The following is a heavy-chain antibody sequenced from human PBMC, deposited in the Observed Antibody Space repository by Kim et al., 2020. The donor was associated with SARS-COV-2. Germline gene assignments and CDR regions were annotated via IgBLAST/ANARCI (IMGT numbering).Heavy chain of an antibody. CDR3: ARGPNYSPFDY. Sequence: IYDAHSVGGRFTISRDNDKNSLFLQMNSLRAEDTAVYYCARGPNYSPFDYWGQGTLVTVSS. V-gene: IGHV3-48*03. D-gene: IGHD4-4*01. J-gene: IGHJ4*02. CDR2: I.